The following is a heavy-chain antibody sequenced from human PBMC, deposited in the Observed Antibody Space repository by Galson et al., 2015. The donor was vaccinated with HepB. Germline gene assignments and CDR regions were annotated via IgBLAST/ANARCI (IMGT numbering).Heavy chain of an antibody. CDR2: ISYDGSNK. J-gene: IGHJ6*02. Sequence: SLRVSCPASGFTFSSHAMHWVRQAPGKGLEWVAVISYDGSNKYYADSVKGRFTISRDNSKNTLYLQMNSLRAEDTAVYYCARVPKNSYGDYLYYYYGMDVWGQGTTVTVSS. V-gene: IGHV3-30*04. CDR3: ARVPKNSYGDYLYYYYGMDV. CDR1: GFTFSSHA. D-gene: IGHD4-17*01.